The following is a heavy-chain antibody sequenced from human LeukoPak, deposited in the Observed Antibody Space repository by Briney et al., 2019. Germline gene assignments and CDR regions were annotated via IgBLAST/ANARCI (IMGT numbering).Heavy chain of an antibody. D-gene: IGHD6-19*01. CDR1: GGSTSSSSYY. J-gene: IGHJ4*02. CDR2: IYYSGST. CDR3: ARHGVGSGWYEVDY. Sequence: PSETLSLTCTVSGGSTSSSSYYWGWIRQPPGKGLEWIGSIYYSGSTYYNPSLKSRVTISVDTSKNQFSLKLSSVTAADTAVYYCARHGVGSGWYEVDYWGQGTLVTVSS. V-gene: IGHV4-39*01.